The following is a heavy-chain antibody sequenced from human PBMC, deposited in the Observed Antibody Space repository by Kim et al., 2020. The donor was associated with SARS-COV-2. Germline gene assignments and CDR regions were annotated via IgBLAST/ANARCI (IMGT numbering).Heavy chain of an antibody. J-gene: IGHJ3*02. CDR2: LYSSGAP. CDR3: ARHVARLSAFDI. D-gene: IGHD6-6*01. V-gene: IGHV4-39*01. CDR1: GDSIGRTKSF. Sequence: SETLSLDCSLSGDSIGRTKSFWGWIRQSPEKGLEWIGSLYSSGAPYYNPSLQSRITMSVDTSKTRFSLRLKSVTAADTAVYYCARHVARLSAFDIWGQGTMVSVSS.